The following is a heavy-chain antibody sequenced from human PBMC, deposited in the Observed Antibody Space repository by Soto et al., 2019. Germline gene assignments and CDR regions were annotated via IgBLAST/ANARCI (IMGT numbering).Heavy chain of an antibody. D-gene: IGHD3-3*01. CDR3: ARDQRVTIFGVAHYYYYYGMDV. J-gene: IGHJ6*02. Sequence: GASVKVSCKASGYTFTSYGISWVRQAPGQGLEWMGWISAYNGNTNYAQKFQGRVTITADESTSTAYMELSSLRSEDTAVYYCARDQRVTIFGVAHYYYYYGMDVWGQGTTVTVSS. CDR2: ISAYNGNT. V-gene: IGHV1-18*01. CDR1: GYTFTSYG.